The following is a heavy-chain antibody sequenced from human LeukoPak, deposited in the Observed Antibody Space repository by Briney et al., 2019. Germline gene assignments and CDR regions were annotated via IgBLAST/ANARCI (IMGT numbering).Heavy chain of an antibody. J-gene: IGHJ4*02. CDR1: GFTFSSYA. CDR3: ARDNRVLISSSTNFDY. V-gene: IGHV3-23*01. CDR2: ISGSGGST. Sequence: PGGSLRLSCAASGFTFSSYAMSWVCQAPGKGLEWVSAISGSGGSTYYADSVKGRFTISRDNSKNTLYLQMNSLRAEDTAVYYCARDNRVLISSSTNFDYWGQGTLVTVSS. D-gene: IGHD6-6*01.